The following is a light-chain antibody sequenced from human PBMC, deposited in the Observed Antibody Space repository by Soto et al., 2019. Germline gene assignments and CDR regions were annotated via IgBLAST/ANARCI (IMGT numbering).Light chain of an antibody. V-gene: IGKV3-11*01. CDR3: QQRSNWPPLT. Sequence: EIVLTQSPATLYLSPGERATLSCRASQSVSSYLAWYQQKPGQVPRLLIYDASNRATDIPARFSSSRSGTDFTLTISSLGPEDFAVYYRQQRSNWPPLTFGGGTKVEIK. J-gene: IGKJ4*01. CDR2: DAS. CDR1: QSVSSY.